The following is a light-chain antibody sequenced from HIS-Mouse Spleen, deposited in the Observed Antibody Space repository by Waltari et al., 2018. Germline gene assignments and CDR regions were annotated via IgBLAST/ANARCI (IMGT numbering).Light chain of an antibody. J-gene: IGLJ1*01. CDR2: EVS. Sequence: QSALTQPPSASGSPGQSVTISCTGTSIDVGGYTYVSWYQQHPGKAPKLMIYEVSKRPSGVPDRFSGSKSGNTASLTVSGLQAEDEADYYCSSYAGSNNLGVFGTGTKVTVL. V-gene: IGLV2-8*01. CDR1: SIDVGGYTY. CDR3: SSYAGSNNLGV.